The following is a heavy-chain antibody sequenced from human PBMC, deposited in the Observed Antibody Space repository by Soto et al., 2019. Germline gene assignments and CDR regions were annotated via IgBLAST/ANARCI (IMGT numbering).Heavy chain of an antibody. Sequence: QVQLQQWGAGLLKPSETLSLTCAVYGGSFSGYYWSWIRQPPGRGLEGMGEINHSGGTNYNPSLKSRVTISVDTSKNQFSLKLSSVTAADTAVYYCARDYGDYWDYYYYMDVWGKGTTVTVSS. D-gene: IGHD4-17*01. V-gene: IGHV4-34*01. CDR1: GGSFSGYY. CDR3: ARDYGDYWDYYYYMDV. J-gene: IGHJ6*03. CDR2: INHSGGT.